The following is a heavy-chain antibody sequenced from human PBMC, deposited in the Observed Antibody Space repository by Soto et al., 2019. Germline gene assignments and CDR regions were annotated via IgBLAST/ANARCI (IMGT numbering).Heavy chain of an antibody. Sequence: QVQLVQSGAEVKNPGASVKVSCKASGYTFTRYGIGWARQAPGQGLEWMGWINTYNGNTNYAQNVQGRVTLTTATXPSIAYMELRRLRSNDTAIYYCAMVDVYVTPSPQDVWGQGTTVIVSS. J-gene: IGHJ6*02. CDR1: GYTFTRYG. CDR3: AMVDVYVTPSPQDV. CDR2: INTYNGNT. V-gene: IGHV1-18*01. D-gene: IGHD3-16*01.